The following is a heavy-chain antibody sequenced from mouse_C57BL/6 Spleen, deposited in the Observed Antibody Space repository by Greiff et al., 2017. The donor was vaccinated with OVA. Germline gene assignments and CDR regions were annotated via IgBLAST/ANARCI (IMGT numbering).Heavy chain of an antibody. CDR2: IYPRSGNT. CDR1: GYTFTSYG. J-gene: IGHJ1*03. D-gene: IGHD1-1*01. V-gene: IGHV1-81*01. CDR3: ARRTTVVAWYFDV. Sequence: VKLMESGAELARPGASVKLSCKASGYTFTSYGISWVKQSTGQGLEWIGEIYPRSGNTYYNEKFKGKATLTADKSSSTAYMELRSLTSEDSAVYFCARRTTVVAWYFDVWGTGTTVTVSS.